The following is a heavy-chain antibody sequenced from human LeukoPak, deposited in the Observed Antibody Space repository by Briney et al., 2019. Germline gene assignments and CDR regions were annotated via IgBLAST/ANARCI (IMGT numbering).Heavy chain of an antibody. J-gene: IGHJ3*02. CDR3: AKGGYDSSGYYYKTDAFDI. Sequence: GGSLRLSCAASGFTFSSYEMNWVRQAPGKGLEWVSYISSSGSTIYYADSVKGRFTISRDNSKNTLYLQMNSLRAEDTAVYYCAKGGYDSSGYYYKTDAFDIWGQGTMVTVSS. V-gene: IGHV3-48*03. CDR2: ISSSGSTI. D-gene: IGHD3-22*01. CDR1: GFTFSSYE.